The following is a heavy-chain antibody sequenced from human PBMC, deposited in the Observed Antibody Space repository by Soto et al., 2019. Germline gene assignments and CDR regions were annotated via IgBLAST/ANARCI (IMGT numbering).Heavy chain of an antibody. D-gene: IGHD5-18*01. CDR1: GYSFTSYW. J-gene: IGHJ6*02. CDR3: ARQSRGYSYGSGYYYGMDV. Sequence: PGESLKISCKGSGYSFTSYWIGWVRQMPGKGLEWMGIIYPGDSDTRYSPSFQGQVTISADKSISTAYLQWSSLKASDTAMYYCARQSRGYSYGSGYYYGMDVWGQGTTVTVS. CDR2: IYPGDSDT. V-gene: IGHV5-51*01.